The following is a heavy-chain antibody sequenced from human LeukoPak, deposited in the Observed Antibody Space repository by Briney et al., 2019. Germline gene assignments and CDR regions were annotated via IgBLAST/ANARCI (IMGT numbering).Heavy chain of an antibody. CDR3: AKGIVVVISGNAFDI. D-gene: IGHD3-22*01. CDR2: IRYDGSNK. Sequence: QTGGSLRLSCAASEFTFSTYGMHWVRQAPNKGQEWVAFIRYDGSNKYYADSVKGRFTISRDNSKNSLYLQMNSLRAEDTAVYYCAKGIVVVISGNAFDIWGQGTMVTVSS. J-gene: IGHJ3*02. CDR1: EFTFSTYG. V-gene: IGHV3-30*02.